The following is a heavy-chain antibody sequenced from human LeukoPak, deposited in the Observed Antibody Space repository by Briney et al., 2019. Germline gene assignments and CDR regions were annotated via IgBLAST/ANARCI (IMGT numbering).Heavy chain of an antibody. Sequence: GGSLRLSCAASGFTFSSYWMSWVRQAPGKGLEWVANIKQDGSEKYYVDSVKGRFTISRDNAKNSLYLQMNSLRAEDTAVYYCARESQYSSSWYGEGYYYYYMDVWGKGTTVTVSS. D-gene: IGHD6-13*01. CDR3: ARESQYSSSWYGEGYYYYYMDV. CDR1: GFTFSSYW. CDR2: IKQDGSEK. V-gene: IGHV3-7*01. J-gene: IGHJ6*03.